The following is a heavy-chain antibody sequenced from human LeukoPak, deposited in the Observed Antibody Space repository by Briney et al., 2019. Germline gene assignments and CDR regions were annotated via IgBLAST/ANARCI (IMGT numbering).Heavy chain of an antibody. CDR2: ISYDGSNK. Sequence: GGSLRLSCAASGFTFSSYVMHWVRQAPGKGLEWVAVISYDGSNKYYADSVKGRFTISRDNSKNTLYLQMNSLRAEDTAVYYCAKDPYGDSYYFDYWGQGTLVTVSS. CDR1: GFTFSSYV. V-gene: IGHV3-30*18. CDR3: AKDPYGDSYYFDY. J-gene: IGHJ4*02. D-gene: IGHD4-17*01.